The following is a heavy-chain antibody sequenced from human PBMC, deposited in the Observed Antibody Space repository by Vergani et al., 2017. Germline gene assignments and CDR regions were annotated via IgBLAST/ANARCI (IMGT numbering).Heavy chain of an antibody. Sequence: QVQLVESVGGVVQPGGSLRLSCAASGYTFNSYGMHWVRQAPGKGLEWVASIRSDESRRYYGDSMEGPFTISRDNSKNTLYLQMKRLRPKDTAVYYCAKEGGGYCSGGTCYPEYWGQGTLVIVSS. CDR2: IRSDESRR. CDR3: AKEGGGYCSGGTCYPEY. CDR1: GYTFNSYG. D-gene: IGHD2-15*01. V-gene: IGHV3-30*02. J-gene: IGHJ4*02.